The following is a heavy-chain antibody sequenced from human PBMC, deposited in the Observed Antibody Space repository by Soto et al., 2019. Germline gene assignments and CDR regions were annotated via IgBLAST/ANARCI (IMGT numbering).Heavy chain of an antibody. J-gene: IGHJ4*01. CDR3: ASTGYCTGSRCSDVPLYDF. CDR1: GGSISSYY. Sequence: LSLTCSGSGGSISSYYWSWIRQPPWKGLEWIVYIYYSGSTYYNPSLKSLVTISVDTSKNQFSLKLSSVTAEDTAVYYCASTGYCTGSRCSDVPLYDFWGHRTMEPDSS. V-gene: IGHV4-59*04. CDR2: IYYSGST. D-gene: IGHD2-15*01.